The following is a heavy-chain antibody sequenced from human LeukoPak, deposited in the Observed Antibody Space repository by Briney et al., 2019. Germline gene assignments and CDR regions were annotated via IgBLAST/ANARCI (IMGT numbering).Heavy chain of an antibody. D-gene: IGHD5-18*01. CDR1: GFTFSSYA. CDR3: AGDWGTAMVLVPYYFDY. CDR2: ISSSSSYI. V-gene: IGHV3-21*01. J-gene: IGHJ4*02. Sequence: GGSLRLSCAASGFTFSSYAMSWVRQAPGKGLEWVSSISSSSSYIYYADSVKGRFTISRDNAKNSLYLQMNSLRAEDTAVYYCAGDWGTAMVLVPYYFDYWGQGTLVTVSS.